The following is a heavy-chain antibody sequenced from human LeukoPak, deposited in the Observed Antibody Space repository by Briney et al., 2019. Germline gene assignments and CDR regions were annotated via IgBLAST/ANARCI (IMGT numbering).Heavy chain of an antibody. J-gene: IGHJ3*02. V-gene: IGHV3-9*01. D-gene: IGHD3-22*01. CDR2: ISWNSGSI. CDR3: AKAKNDYYDSSGYYYADAFDI. Sequence: GGSLRLSCAASGFTFDDYAMHWVRHAPGKGLEWVSGISWNSGSIGYADSVKGRFTISRDNAKNSLYLQMNSLRAEDTALYYCAKAKNDYYDSSGYYYADAFDIWGQGTMVTVSS. CDR1: GFTFDDYA.